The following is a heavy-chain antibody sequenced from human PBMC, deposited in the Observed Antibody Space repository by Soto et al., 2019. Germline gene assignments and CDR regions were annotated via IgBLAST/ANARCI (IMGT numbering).Heavy chain of an antibody. Sequence: QITLKESGPTLVKPTQTLTLTCTFSGFSLSTSGVGVGWIRQPPGKALEWLALIYWDDDKRYSPSLKSRLTITKDTSKNQVVLTMTNMDPVDTATYYGAHSPIFHSSGWQWFDPWGQGTLVTVSS. J-gene: IGHJ5*02. CDR1: GFSLSTSGVG. D-gene: IGHD6-19*01. CDR3: AHSPIFHSSGWQWFDP. V-gene: IGHV2-5*02. CDR2: IYWDDDK.